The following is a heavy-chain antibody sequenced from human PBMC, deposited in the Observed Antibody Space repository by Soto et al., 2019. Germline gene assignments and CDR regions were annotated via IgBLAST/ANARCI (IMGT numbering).Heavy chain of an antibody. CDR2: IYYSGST. D-gene: IGHD3-10*01. Sequence: PSETLSLTCTVSGGSISSYYWSWIRQPPGKGLEWIGHIYYSGSTNYNPSLKSRVTISVDASKNQFSLKLSSVTAADTAVYYCAKPVRGDWYFDLWGRGTLVTVSS. CDR3: AKPVRGDWYFDL. CDR1: GGSISSYY. V-gene: IGHV4-59*08. J-gene: IGHJ2*01.